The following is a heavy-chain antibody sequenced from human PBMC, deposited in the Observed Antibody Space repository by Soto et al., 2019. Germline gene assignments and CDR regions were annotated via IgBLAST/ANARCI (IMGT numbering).Heavy chain of an antibody. CDR2: ISYDGSNK. D-gene: IGHD6-6*01. Sequence: GWSLRLSCAASGFTFSSYAMHWVRQAPGKGLEWVAVISYDGSNKYYADSVKGRFTISRDNSKNTLYLQMNSLRAEDTAVYYCARDRDSSSFDYWGQGTLVTVSS. CDR3: ARDRDSSSFDY. J-gene: IGHJ4*02. V-gene: IGHV3-30-3*01. CDR1: GFTFSSYA.